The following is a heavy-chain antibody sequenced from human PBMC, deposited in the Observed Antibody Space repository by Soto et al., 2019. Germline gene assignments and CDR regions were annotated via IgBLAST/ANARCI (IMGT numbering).Heavy chain of an antibody. CDR1: GFSLSTSGMC. Sequence: SGPTLVNPTQTLTLTCTFSGFSLSTSGMCVSWIRQPPGKALEWLALIDWDDDKYYSTSLKTRLTISKDTSKNQVVLTMTNMDPVDTATYYCARTPPDGYDSSGYYLNYFDYWGQGTLVTVSS. V-gene: IGHV2-70*01. J-gene: IGHJ4*02. CDR3: ARTPPDGYDSSGYYLNYFDY. D-gene: IGHD3-22*01. CDR2: IDWDDDK.